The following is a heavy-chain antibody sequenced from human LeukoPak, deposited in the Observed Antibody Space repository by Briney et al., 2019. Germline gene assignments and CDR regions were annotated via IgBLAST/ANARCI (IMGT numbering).Heavy chain of an antibody. J-gene: IGHJ4*02. CDR1: GGSFSGYY. D-gene: IGHD1-26*01. Sequence: KPSETLSLTCAVYGGSFSGYYWSWIRQPPGKGLEWIGEINHSGSTNYNPSLKSRVTISVDTSKNQFSLKLSSVTAADTAVYYCARGALRVGATPFDYWGQGTLVTVSS. CDR2: INHSGST. CDR3: ARGALRVGATPFDY. V-gene: IGHV4-34*01.